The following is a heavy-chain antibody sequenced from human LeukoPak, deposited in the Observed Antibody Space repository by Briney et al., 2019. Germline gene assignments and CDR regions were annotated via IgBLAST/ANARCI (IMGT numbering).Heavy chain of an antibody. CDR1: GFTFSSYG. Sequence: RGGSLRLSCAASGFTFSSYGMHWVRQAPGQGLEWVAVIWYDGSKKYYRDSIKGRFTISRDNSKNTLYLQMNSLRAEDTAVYYCAKGLTRRYFDYWGQGNRLTVFS. D-gene: IGHD3-9*01. J-gene: IGHJ4*02. CDR3: AKGLTRRYFDY. CDR2: IWYDGSKK. V-gene: IGHV3-33*06.